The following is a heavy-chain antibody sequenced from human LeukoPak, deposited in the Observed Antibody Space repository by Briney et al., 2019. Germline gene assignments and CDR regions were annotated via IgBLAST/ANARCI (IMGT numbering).Heavy chain of an antibody. CDR1: GESVSSNSAT. CDR3: TRAGGYGYYWYFDL. J-gene: IGHJ2*01. V-gene: IGHV6-1*01. CDR2: TYYRSKWYN. Sequence: SQTLSLTCAISGESVSSNSATWNWIRQSPSRGLEWLGRTYYRSKWYNDYAVSVKSRITINPDTSKNQFSLQLNSVTPEDTAVYYCTRAGGYGYYWYFDLWGRGTLVTVSS. D-gene: IGHD5-18*01.